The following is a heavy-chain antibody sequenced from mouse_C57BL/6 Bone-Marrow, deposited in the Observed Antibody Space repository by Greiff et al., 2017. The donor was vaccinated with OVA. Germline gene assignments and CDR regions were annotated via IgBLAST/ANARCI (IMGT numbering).Heavy chain of an antibody. CDR2: ISSGGSYT. D-gene: IGHD2-4*01. Sequence: EVKLVESGGDLVKPGGSLKLSCAASGFTFSSYGMSWVRQTPDKRLEWVATISSGGSYTYYPDSVKGRVTISRDNAKNTLYLQMGSLKSEDTAMYYCARPVYDYGWLAYWGQGTLVTVSA. CDR1: GFTFSSYG. CDR3: ARPVYDYGWLAY. J-gene: IGHJ3*01. V-gene: IGHV5-6*01.